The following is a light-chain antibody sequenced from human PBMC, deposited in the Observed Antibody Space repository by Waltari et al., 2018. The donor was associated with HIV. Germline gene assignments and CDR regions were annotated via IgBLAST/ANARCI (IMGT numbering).Light chain of an antibody. J-gene: IGKJ4*01. Sequence: EIEMTQSPATLSASPGERATLSCRASQSVGSNLAWYQAKPGQAPRLLISAASTRATGCPARFRGSGSGTEFTLTISSLQSEDFAVYYCQHYNSWPLTFGGGTKVEI. CDR2: AAS. CDR3: QHYNSWPLT. V-gene: IGKV3-15*01. CDR1: QSVGSN.